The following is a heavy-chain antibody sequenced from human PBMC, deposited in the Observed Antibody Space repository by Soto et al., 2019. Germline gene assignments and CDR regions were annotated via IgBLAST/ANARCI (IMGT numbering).Heavy chain of an antibody. CDR1: GGSISSYY. D-gene: IGHD2-2*01. V-gene: IGHV4-59*01. Sequence: SETLSLTCTVSGGSISSYYWSWIRQPPGKGLEWIGYIYYSGSTNYNPSLKSRVTISVDTSKNQFSLKLSSVTAADTAVYYCARAGSSTSWGINWFDPWGQGTLVTVSS. CDR2: IYYSGST. J-gene: IGHJ5*02. CDR3: ARAGSSTSWGINWFDP.